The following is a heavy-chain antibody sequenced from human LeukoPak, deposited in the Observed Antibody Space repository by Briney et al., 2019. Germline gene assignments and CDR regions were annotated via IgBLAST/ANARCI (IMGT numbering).Heavy chain of an antibody. CDR3: ARGAFYGANPPPDH. CDR2: SSGSGTST. J-gene: IGHJ4*02. D-gene: IGHD4-23*01. Sequence: GGSLRLSCAASGFTFSNYAIHWVRQAPGKGPEWVSGSSGSGTSTYYADSVKGRFTVSRDNSMTTRYLQMDSLRVDDTAVYYCARGAFYGANPPPDHWGQGTLVTVSS. CDR1: GFTFSNYA. V-gene: IGHV3-23*01.